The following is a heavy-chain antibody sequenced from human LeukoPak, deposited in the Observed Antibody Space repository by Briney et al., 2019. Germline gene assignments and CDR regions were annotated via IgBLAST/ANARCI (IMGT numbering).Heavy chain of an antibody. CDR3: ARGPRCLGYCSSTSPNGAFDI. D-gene: IGHD2-2*01. V-gene: IGHV4-59*01. CDR2: IYYSGST. CDR1: GGSISSYY. J-gene: IGHJ3*02. Sequence: SETLSLTCTVSGGSISSYYWSWMRQPPGKGLEWIGYIYYSGSTNSNPSLKSRVTMSIDTSKSQFSLKLSSVTAADTAVYYCARGPRCLGYCSSTSPNGAFDIWGQGTMVTVSS.